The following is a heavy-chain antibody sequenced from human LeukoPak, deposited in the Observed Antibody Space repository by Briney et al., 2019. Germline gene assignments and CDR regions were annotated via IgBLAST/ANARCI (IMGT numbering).Heavy chain of an antibody. V-gene: IGHV4-59*01. CDR3: ARGGVRSYGSNWFDP. J-gene: IGHJ5*02. D-gene: IGHD5-18*01. CDR1: GGSISSYY. Sequence: SETLSLTCTVSGGSISSYYWSWIRQPAGKGLEWIGYIYYSVSTNYNPSLKSRVTISVDTSKNQFSLKLSSVTAADTAVYYCARGGVRSYGSNWFDPWGQGTLVTVSS. CDR2: IYYSVST.